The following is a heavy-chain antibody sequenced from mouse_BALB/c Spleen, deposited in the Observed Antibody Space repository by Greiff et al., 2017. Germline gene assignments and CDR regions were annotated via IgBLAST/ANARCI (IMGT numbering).Heavy chain of an antibody. D-gene: IGHD1-1*01. CDR3: ARDRYGSTYFDY. Sequence: EVQLKESGGGLVQPGGSLKLSCAASGFTFSSYGMSWVRQTPDKRLELVATINSNGGSTYYPDSVKGRFTISRDNAKNTLYLQMSSLKSEDTAMYYCARDRYGSTYFDYWGQGTTLTVSS. V-gene: IGHV5-6-3*01. CDR2: INSNGGST. CDR1: GFTFSSYG. J-gene: IGHJ2*01.